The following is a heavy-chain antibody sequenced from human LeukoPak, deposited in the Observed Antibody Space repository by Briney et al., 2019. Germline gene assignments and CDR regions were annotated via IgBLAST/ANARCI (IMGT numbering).Heavy chain of an antibody. V-gene: IGHV1-69*13. Sequence: ASVKVSCKASGGTFSSYAISWVRQAPGQGLEWMGGIIPIFGTANYAQKSQGRVTITADESTSTAYMELSSLRSEDTAVYYCARDLDTVPEGNYYYYMDVWGKGTTVTVSS. J-gene: IGHJ6*03. CDR1: GGTFSSYA. D-gene: IGHD3-9*01. CDR2: IIPIFGTA. CDR3: ARDLDTVPEGNYYYYMDV.